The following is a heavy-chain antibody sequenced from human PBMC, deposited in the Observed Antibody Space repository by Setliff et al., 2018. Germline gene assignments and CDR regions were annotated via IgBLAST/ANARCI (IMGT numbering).Heavy chain of an antibody. Sequence: SVKVSCKASGGTFRTDGFNWVRQAPGQGLEWMGRIIPVFGTAKYVQKFQGRVTISADESARTAYMELSSLRFEDTAVYYCARVTRDKYDTSGYYLSFDSWGQGALVTVSS. CDR3: ARVTRDKYDTSGYYLSFDS. V-gene: IGHV1-69*13. CDR2: IIPVFGTA. CDR1: GGTFRTDG. D-gene: IGHD3-22*01. J-gene: IGHJ4*02.